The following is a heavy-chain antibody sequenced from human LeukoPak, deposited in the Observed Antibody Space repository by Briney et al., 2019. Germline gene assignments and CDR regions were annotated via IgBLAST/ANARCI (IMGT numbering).Heavy chain of an antibody. Sequence: GGSLRLSCAASGLTVSSNYMSWVRQAPGKGLEWVSVIYSGGSTYYADSVKSRFTISRDNSKNALYLQMNSRRAEDTAVYYCNCGSPAGLDYWGQGTLVTVSS. CDR3: NCGSPAGLDY. J-gene: IGHJ4*02. CDR2: IYSGGST. CDR1: GLTVSSNY. D-gene: IGHD2-15*01. V-gene: IGHV3-66*01.